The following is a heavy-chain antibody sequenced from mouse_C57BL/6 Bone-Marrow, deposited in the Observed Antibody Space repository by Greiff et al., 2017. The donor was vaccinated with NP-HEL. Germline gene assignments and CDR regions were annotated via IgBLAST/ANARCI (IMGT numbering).Heavy chain of an antibody. CDR1: GFSLTSYA. Sequence: VQRVESGPGLVAPSQSLSITCTVSGFSLTSYAISWVRQPPGKGLEWLGVIWTGGGTNYNSALKYRLSISKDNAKSQVFLKMNSLQTDDTARYYCARKAYYSNYGYYYYAMDYWGQGTSVTVSS. CDR2: IWTGGGT. V-gene: IGHV2-9-1*01. J-gene: IGHJ4*01. D-gene: IGHD2-5*01. CDR3: ARKAYYSNYGYYYYAMDY.